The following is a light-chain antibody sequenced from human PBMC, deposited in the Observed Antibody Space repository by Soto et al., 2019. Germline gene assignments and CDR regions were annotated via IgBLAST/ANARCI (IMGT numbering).Light chain of an antibody. Sequence: DIQLTQSPSFLSASVVDRVTITCRASQGISSYLAWYQQKPGKAPKLLIYASSTLQSGVPSRFSGSGSGTEFTLTISSLQPEDFAAYYCEQLNSYPYTFGQGTKLVIK. CDR2: ASS. V-gene: IGKV1-9*01. CDR1: QGISSY. J-gene: IGKJ2*01. CDR3: EQLNSYPYT.